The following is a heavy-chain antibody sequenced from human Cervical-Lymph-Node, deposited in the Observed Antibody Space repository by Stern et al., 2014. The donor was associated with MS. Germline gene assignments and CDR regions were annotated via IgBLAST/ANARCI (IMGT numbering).Heavy chain of an antibody. D-gene: IGHD6-13*01. CDR1: GDTFSSLD. J-gene: IGHJ4*02. V-gene: IGHV1-69*01. Sequence: VQLVESGAEVKKPGSSVKVSCKASGDTFSSLDIGWVRQAPGPGPEGLGGTNPLFGTATYAQTLQGRVTFSADDSTSTTYMELSSLRSEDTAVYYCARHQAGIAADWGQGTLVTVSS. CDR2: TNPLFGTA. CDR3: ARHQAGIAAD.